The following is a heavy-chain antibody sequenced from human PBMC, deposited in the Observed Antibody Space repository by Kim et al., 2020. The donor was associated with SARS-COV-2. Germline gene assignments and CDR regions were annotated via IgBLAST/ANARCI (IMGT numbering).Heavy chain of an antibody. Sequence: YARGFTGRFGFSLDTSVSSAYLQISSLKAEDTAVYYCARDYNWNDGNFDYWGQGTLVTVSS. CDR3: ARDYNWNDGNFDY. J-gene: IGHJ4*02. D-gene: IGHD1-20*01. V-gene: IGHV7-4-1*02.